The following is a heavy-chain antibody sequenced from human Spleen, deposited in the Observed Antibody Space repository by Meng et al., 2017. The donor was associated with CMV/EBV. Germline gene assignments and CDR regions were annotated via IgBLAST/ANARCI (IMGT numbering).Heavy chain of an antibody. CDR3: TTGLLAAAAGPQVDY. CDR2: IKSKTDGGTT. CDR1: GFTFSNAW. Sequence: GESLKISCAASGFTFSNAWMSWVRQAPGKGLEWVGRIKSKTDGGTTDYAAPVKGRFTISRGDSKNTLYLQMNSLKTEDTAVYYCTTGLLAAAAGPQVDYWGQGTLVTVSS. V-gene: IGHV3-15*01. J-gene: IGHJ4*02. D-gene: IGHD6-13*01.